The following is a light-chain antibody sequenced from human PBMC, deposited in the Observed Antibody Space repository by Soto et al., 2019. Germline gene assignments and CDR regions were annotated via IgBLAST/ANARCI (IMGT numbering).Light chain of an antibody. CDR3: QQYYSFSPYS. V-gene: IGKV1-5*03. Sequence: DIQMTQSPSTLSASVGDRVTITCRASQSIRSWLAWYQQRPGKAPKLLMYKASTLESGVPSRFSGSGSGTEFALTITSLQPDDFATYYCQQYYSFSPYSFGQGTTLEIK. CDR1: QSIRSW. J-gene: IGKJ2*03. CDR2: KAS.